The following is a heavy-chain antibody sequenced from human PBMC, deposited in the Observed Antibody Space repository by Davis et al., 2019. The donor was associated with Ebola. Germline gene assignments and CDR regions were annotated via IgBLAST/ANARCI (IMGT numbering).Heavy chain of an antibody. CDR3: ARSLGGSGGNFQH. D-gene: IGHD7-27*01. CDR2: IKQDGSEK. CDR1: GFTFSSYW. V-gene: IGHV3-7*01. J-gene: IGHJ1*01. Sequence: GESLKISCAASGFTFSSYWMTWVRQAPGKGLEWVANIKQDGSEKHYVDSVKGRFTVSRDNAKNSLYLQMNGLRAEDTAVYYCARSLGGSGGNFQHWGQGTLVTVSS.